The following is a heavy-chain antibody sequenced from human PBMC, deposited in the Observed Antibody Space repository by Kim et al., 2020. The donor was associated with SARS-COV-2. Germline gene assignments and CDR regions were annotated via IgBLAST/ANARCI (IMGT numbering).Heavy chain of an antibody. CDR3: ARDFKGNFDWFRVGSYYYYGMDV. V-gene: IGHV3-30*04. CDR1: GFTFSSYA. CDR2: ISYDGSNK. Sequence: GGSLRLSCAASGFTFSSYAMHWVRQAPGKGLEWVAVISYDGSNKYYADSVKGRFTISRDNSKNTLYLQMNSLRAEDTAVYYCARDFKGNFDWFRVGSYYYYGMDVWGQGTTVTVSS. J-gene: IGHJ6*02. D-gene: IGHD3-9*01.